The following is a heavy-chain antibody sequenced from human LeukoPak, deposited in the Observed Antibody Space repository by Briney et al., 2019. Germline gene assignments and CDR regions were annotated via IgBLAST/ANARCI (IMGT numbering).Heavy chain of an antibody. CDR2: IYYSGST. D-gene: IGHD3-22*01. CDR3: ARLYDSSGYNYYYMDV. J-gene: IGHJ6*03. CDR1: GGSISSSSYY. V-gene: IGHV4-39*01. Sequence: SETLSLTCTVSGGSISSSSYYWGWIRQPPGKGLEWIGSIYYSGSTYYNPSLKSRVTISVDTSKNQFSLKLSSVTAADTAVYYCARLYDSSGYNYYYMDVWGKGTTVTVSS.